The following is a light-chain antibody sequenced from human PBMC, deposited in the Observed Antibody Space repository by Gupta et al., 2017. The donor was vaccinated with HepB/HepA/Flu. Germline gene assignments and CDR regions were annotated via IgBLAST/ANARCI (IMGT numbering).Light chain of an antibody. CDR1: GDKY. CDR2: QDN. V-gene: IGLV3-1*01. Sequence: GDKYVCWYQQKTGQSPVLVIYQDNKRPSGIPERLSGSNSGNTATLTISETQAMDEADYYCQAWDISTVVFGGGTKLTVL. CDR3: QAWDISTVV. J-gene: IGLJ2*01.